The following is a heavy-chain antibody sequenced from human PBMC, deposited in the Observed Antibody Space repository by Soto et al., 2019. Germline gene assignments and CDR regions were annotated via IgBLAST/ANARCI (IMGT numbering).Heavy chain of an antibody. J-gene: IGHJ4*02. CDR3: ARGARTTGPSDY. D-gene: IGHD1-1*01. CDR2: INPNSGNT. Sequence: ASVKVSCKASGYTFTSYDINWVRQATGQGLEWMGWINPNSGNTGYAQKFQGRVTMTRNTSIGTAYMELSSLRSEDTAVYYCARGARTTGPSDYWGQGTLATVSS. CDR1: GYTFTSYD. V-gene: IGHV1-8*01.